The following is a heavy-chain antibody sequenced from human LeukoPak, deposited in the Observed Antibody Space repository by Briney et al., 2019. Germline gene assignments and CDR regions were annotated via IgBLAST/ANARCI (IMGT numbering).Heavy chain of an antibody. J-gene: IGHJ4*02. CDR1: GFTFTSYA. V-gene: IGHV3-23*01. CDR3: ARETGSAVGSTDFDY. D-gene: IGHD4-17*01. Sequence: KAGGSLRLSCAASGFTFTSYAMNWVRQAPGKGLEWVSTISGSGSSTYYVDSMKGRFTISRDNSKNTLYLQMNSLRAEDTAVYYCARETGSAVGSTDFDYWGQGTLVTVSS. CDR2: ISGSGSST.